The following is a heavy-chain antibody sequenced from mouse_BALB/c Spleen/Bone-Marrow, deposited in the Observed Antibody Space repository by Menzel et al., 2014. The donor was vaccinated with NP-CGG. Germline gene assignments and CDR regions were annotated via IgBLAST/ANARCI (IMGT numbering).Heavy chain of an antibody. V-gene: IGHV1S81*02. CDR2: INPSNGGT. CDR3: TRSRRAMDH. D-gene: IGHD2-12*01. Sequence: VQLQQSGAELVKPGASVKLSCKASGYTFTSFYMCWVKQRPGQGLEWIGEINPSNGGTNFNEKFESKATLTVDKPSSTAYMSLSSLTSEDSAVYYCTRSRRAMDHWGQGTSVTVSS. J-gene: IGHJ4*01. CDR1: GYTFTSFY.